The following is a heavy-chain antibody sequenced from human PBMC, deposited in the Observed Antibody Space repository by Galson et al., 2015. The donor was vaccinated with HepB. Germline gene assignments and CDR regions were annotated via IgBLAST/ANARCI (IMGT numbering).Heavy chain of an antibody. Sequence: SLRLSCAASGFTFSSNWMTWVRQAPGKGLEWVANIKPDGSERNYVDSVKGRFTISRDYAKNSLYLQMNSLRAEDTAVYYCAKNGGAFDIWGQGTMVIVSS. V-gene: IGHV3-7*03. CDR1: GFTFSSNW. D-gene: IGHD2-8*01. J-gene: IGHJ3*02. CDR2: IKPDGSER. CDR3: AKNGGAFDI.